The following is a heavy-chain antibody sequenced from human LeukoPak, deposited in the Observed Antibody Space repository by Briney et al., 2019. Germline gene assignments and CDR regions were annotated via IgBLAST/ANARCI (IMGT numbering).Heavy chain of an antibody. CDR1: GFTFSSYS. D-gene: IGHD5-24*01. Sequence: GGSLRLSCAASGFTFSSYSMIWVRQAPGKGLEWVSSISSSSSYIYYADSVKGRFTISRDNAKNSLYLQMNSLTVEDTAVYYCARDMGWQQFDQWGQGTLVTVSS. V-gene: IGHV3-21*01. CDR2: ISSSSSYI. CDR3: ARDMGWQQFDQ. J-gene: IGHJ4*02.